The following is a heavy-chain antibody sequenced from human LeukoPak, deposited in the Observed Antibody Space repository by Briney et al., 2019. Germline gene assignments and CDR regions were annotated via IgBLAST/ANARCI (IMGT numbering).Heavy chain of an antibody. CDR1: GFTFSSYA. CDR2: VTGNGGST. D-gene: IGHD2-2*01. J-gene: IGHJ4*02. V-gene: IGHV3-23*01. Sequence: GGSLRLSCAASGFTFSSYATSWVRQAPGKGLEWVSSVTGNGGSTSYADSVKGLFTISRDNSKNTLYLQMNSLRAEDTAVYYCAKEVKVLPPAMPYFDSWGQGTLVTVSS. CDR3: AKEVKVLPPAMPYFDS.